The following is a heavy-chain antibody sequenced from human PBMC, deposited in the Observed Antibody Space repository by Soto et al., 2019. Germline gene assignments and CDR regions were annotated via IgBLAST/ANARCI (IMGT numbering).Heavy chain of an antibody. V-gene: IGHV1-8*01. CDR1: GYTFTSYD. Sequence: QVQLVQSGAEVKKPGASVKVSCKASGYTFTSYDINWVRQATGQGLEWMGWMNPNSGNTGYAQKFQGRVTMTRNTSISTAYMELSSLRSEDTAVYYCARAAAGLGLLFRLSKNWFDPWGQGTLVTVSS. J-gene: IGHJ5*02. CDR2: MNPNSGNT. D-gene: IGHD6-13*01. CDR3: ARAAAGLGLLFRLSKNWFDP.